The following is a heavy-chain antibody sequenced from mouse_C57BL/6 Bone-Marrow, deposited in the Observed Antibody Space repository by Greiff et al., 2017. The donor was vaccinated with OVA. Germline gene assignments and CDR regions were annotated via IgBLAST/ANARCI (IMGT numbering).Heavy chain of an antibody. Sequence: VQLVESGAELVRPGASVKLSCKASGYTFTDYYINWVKQRPGQGLEWIARIYPGSGNTYYNEKFKGKATLTAEKSSSTAYMQLSSLTSEDSAVYFCARRVAYYFDYWGQGTTLTVSS. V-gene: IGHV1-76*01. CDR2: IYPGSGNT. J-gene: IGHJ2*01. CDR1: GYTFTDYY. D-gene: IGHD1-1*01. CDR3: ARRVAYYFDY.